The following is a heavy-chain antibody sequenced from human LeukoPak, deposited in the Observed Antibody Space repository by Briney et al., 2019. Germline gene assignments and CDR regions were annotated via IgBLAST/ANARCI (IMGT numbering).Heavy chain of an antibody. CDR1: GFTVSGLY. D-gene: IGHD3-10*01. V-gene: IGHV3-66*01. CDR2: IYSGGNT. J-gene: IGHJ5*02. CDR3: ARGFMAGNWFDP. Sequence: GSLRLSCAASGFTVSGLYMSWVRQAPGKGLEWVSIIYSGGNTYYADSVKGRFTISRDNSKNTLYLQMNSLRAEDSAVYYCARGFMAGNWFDPWGQGTLVTISS.